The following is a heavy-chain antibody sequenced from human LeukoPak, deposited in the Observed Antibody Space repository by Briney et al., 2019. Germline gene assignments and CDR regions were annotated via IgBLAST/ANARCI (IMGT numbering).Heavy chain of an antibody. CDR3: ARIRAGGFDY. CDR2: INSDGSTI. D-gene: IGHD2-8*02. Sequence: PGGSLRLSCVASGFTFSSYWMHWVRQAPGKGLVWVSRINSDGSTITYAASVKGRFTISRDNAKNTLYLQMNSLRAEDTAVYHCARIRAGGFDYWGQGTLVTVSS. CDR1: GFTFSSYW. J-gene: IGHJ4*02. V-gene: IGHV3-74*01.